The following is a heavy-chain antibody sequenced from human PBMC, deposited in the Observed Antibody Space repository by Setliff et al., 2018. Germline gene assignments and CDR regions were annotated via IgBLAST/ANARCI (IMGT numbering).Heavy chain of an antibody. CDR1: GFSFSTFG. V-gene: IGHV1-69*05. CDR3: VREGVDRRSSTDYRYYMDV. J-gene: IGHJ6*03. CDR2: TIPMFGTT. Sequence: ASVKVSCKTSGFSFSTFGFSWVRQAPGQGLEWMGGTIPMFGTTEYAQKFQGRLTIITDESTNTAFMQLSSLRSDDTAVYYCVREGVDRRSSTDYRYYMDVWGKGTTVTVSS. D-gene: IGHD6-6*01.